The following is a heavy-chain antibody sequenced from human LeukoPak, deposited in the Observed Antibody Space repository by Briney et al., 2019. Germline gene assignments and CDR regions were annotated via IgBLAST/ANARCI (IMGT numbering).Heavy chain of an antibody. CDR2: IYHSGST. Sequence: SETLSLTCTVSGYSISSGYYWGWIRQPPGKGLEWIGSIYHSGSTYYNPSLKSRVTISVDTSKNQFSLKLSSVTAADTAVYYCARDHGGYYYDSSGYYFGAFDIWGQGTMVTVSS. CDR1: GYSISSGYY. CDR3: ARDHGGYYYDSSGYYFGAFDI. V-gene: IGHV4-38-2*02. J-gene: IGHJ3*02. D-gene: IGHD3-22*01.